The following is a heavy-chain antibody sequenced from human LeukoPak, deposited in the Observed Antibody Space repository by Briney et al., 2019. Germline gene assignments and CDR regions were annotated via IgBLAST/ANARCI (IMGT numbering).Heavy chain of an antibody. Sequence: GGSLRLSCAASGFTFSDYWIHWVRQAPGKGLVWVSRINTDGSITNYADSVKGRFSISRDNAKNTLYLQMSSPRAEDTAVYYCARDRGPRTGFMVREAYDYWGQGTLVTVSS. CDR2: INTDGSIT. J-gene: IGHJ4*02. CDR3: ARDRGPRTGFMVREAYDY. CDR1: GFTFSDYW. D-gene: IGHD3-10*01. V-gene: IGHV3-74*01.